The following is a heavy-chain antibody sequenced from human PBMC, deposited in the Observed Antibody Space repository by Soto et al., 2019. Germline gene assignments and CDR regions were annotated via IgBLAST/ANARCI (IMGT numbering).Heavy chain of an antibody. CDR1: GYTFTDYY. D-gene: IGHD2-8*01. V-gene: IGHV1-2*02. J-gene: IGHJ4*02. CDR3: AREGGDIVQMVYALPWY. Sequence: ASVKVSCKASGYTFTDYYMHCVRQAPGQGLEWMGWINPNSGATSYAQRFQGRVTMTRDTSISTAYMELSRLTSDDTAVYYCAREGGDIVQMVYALPWYWGQGTPVTVSS. CDR2: INPNSGAT.